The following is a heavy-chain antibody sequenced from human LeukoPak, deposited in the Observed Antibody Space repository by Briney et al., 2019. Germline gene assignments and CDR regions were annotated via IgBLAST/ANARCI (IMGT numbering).Heavy chain of an antibody. CDR3: ATDVYQPTDKFRLGY. CDR1: GYTLTELS. D-gene: IGHD3-9*01. J-gene: IGHJ4*02. V-gene: IGHV1-24*01. Sequence: ASVKVSCKVSGYTLTELSMHWVRQAPGKGLEWMGGFDPEDGETIYAQKFQGRVTMTEDTSTDTAYMELSSLRSEDTAVYYCATDVYQPTDKFRLGYWGQGTLVTVSS. CDR2: FDPEDGET.